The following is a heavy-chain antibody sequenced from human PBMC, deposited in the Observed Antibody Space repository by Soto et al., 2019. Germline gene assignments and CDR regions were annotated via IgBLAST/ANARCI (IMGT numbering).Heavy chain of an antibody. J-gene: IGHJ4*02. Sequence: GGSMRLSCAASGFTFSNYWMHWVRQAPGKGLVWVSRIKSDDSSTNYADSVKGRFTISRDNAKSTLYLQMNSLRAEDTAVDHCARGLSGPFDYWGQGARITASS. CDR2: IKSDDSST. CDR3: ARGLSGPFDY. CDR1: GFTFSNYW. V-gene: IGHV3-74*01.